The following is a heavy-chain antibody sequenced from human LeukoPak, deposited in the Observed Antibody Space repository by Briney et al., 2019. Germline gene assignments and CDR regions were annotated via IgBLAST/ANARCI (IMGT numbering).Heavy chain of an antibody. J-gene: IGHJ4*02. CDR1: GFTFSSYA. Sequence: GGSLRLSCAASGFTFSSYAMSWVRQAPGKGLEWVSNISGSGGRTYYADSVKGRFTISRDDSKNTLYLQMNSLKLEDTALYYCAKSTWQYHYDGQIDQWGQGTLVTVS. CDR3: AKSTWQYHYDGQIDQ. CDR2: ISGSGGRT. V-gene: IGHV3-23*01. D-gene: IGHD3-22*01.